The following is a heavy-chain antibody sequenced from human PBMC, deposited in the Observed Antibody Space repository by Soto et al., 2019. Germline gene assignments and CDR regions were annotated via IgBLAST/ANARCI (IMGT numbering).Heavy chain of an antibody. D-gene: IGHD2-15*01. Sequence: QVQLQESGPGLVKPLGTLSLTCAVSGGSISSSYWWSWVRQPPGKGLEWIGEIYHSGSTNYNPSLKSRVTISVDKSKSQFSLKLNSVTAADTAVYYCARIYCSGGACYSAFDYWGQGTLVTVSS. V-gene: IGHV4-4*02. CDR2: IYHSGST. J-gene: IGHJ4*02. CDR3: ARIYCSGGACYSAFDY. CDR1: GGSISSSYW.